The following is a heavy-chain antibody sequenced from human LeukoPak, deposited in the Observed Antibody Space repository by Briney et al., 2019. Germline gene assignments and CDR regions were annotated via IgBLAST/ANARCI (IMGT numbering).Heavy chain of an antibody. V-gene: IGHV4-39*07. CDR3: ARDQVVPAATFDY. CDR2: IYYSGST. Sequence: SETLSLTCTVSGGSISSSSYYWGWIRQPPGKGLEWIGSIYYSGSTYYNPSLKSRVTISVDTSKNQFSLKLSSVTAADTAVYYCARDQVVPAATFDYWGQGTLVTVSP. CDR1: GGSISSSSYY. J-gene: IGHJ4*02. D-gene: IGHD2-2*01.